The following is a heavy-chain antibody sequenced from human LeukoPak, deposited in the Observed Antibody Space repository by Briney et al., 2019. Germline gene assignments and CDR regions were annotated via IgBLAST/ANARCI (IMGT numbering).Heavy chain of an antibody. J-gene: IGHJ4*02. CDR3: ARGPSGYHNT. Sequence: KPGGSLRLSCAASGFTFSSYSMNWVRQAPGKGLEWVSSISSSSSYIYYADSVKGRFTISRDNSKNTLYLQMNSLRAEDTAVYYCARGPSGYHNTGGQGTLVTASS. CDR2: ISSSSSYI. V-gene: IGHV3-21*01. CDR1: GFTFSSYS. D-gene: IGHD5-12*01.